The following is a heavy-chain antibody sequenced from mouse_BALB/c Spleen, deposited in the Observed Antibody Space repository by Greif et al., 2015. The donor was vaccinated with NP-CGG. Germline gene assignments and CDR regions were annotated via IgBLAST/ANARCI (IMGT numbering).Heavy chain of an antibody. CDR3: AREGVTTVVATKGFAY. Sequence: VQLVESGAELAKPGASVKMSCKASGYTFTSYWMHWVKQRPGQGLEWIGYINPSTGYTEYNQKFKDKATLTADKSSSTAYMQLSCLTSEGSAVYYCAREGVTTVVATKGFAYWGQGTLVTVSA. V-gene: IGHV1-7*01. J-gene: IGHJ3*01. CDR2: INPSTGYT. CDR1: GYTFTSYW. D-gene: IGHD1-1*01.